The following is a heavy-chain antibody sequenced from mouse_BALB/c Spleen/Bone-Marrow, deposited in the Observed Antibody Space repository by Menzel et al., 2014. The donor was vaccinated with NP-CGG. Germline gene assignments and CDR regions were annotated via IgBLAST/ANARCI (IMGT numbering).Heavy chain of an antibody. CDR3: ARGGISIDY. J-gene: IGHJ2*01. CDR1: GYAFSIYW. Sequence: LVESGAELVRPGSSVKISCKASGYAFSIYWMNWVKQRPGQGLEWIGQIYPGDDDTDYNGKFKGKATLTADRSSSTAYMQLNSLTSEDSAVYFCARGGISIDYWGQGTTLTASS. CDR2: IYPGDDDT. V-gene: IGHV1-80*01.